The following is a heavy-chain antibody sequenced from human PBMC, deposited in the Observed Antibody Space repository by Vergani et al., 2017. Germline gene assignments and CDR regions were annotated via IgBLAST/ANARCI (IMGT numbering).Heavy chain of an antibody. Sequence: EVQLLESGGGLVQPGGSLRLSCAASGFTFSSYAMSWVRQAPGKGLEWVSAISGSGGSTYYADSVKGRFTISRDKSKKTLYLQMNSRRAEDTAVYYCAKAARLDGVPYYYYGMDVWGQGTTVTVSS. J-gene: IGHJ6*02. CDR1: GFTFSSYA. CDR2: ISGSGGST. D-gene: IGHD3-3*01. CDR3: AKAARLDGVPYYYYGMDV. V-gene: IGHV3-23*01.